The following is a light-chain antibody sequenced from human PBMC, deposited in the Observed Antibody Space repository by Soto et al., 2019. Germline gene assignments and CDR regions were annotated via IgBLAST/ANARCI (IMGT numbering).Light chain of an antibody. CDR3: QQYVSSPLT. Sequence: EIVLTQSPGTLSLSPGEGAALCCRASQSVSNNYLAWYQQKPGQAPRLVISGASSRATAIPDRFSGSGSGTDFTLTISRLEPEDFAVYYCQQYVSSPLTFGGGTKVDIK. J-gene: IGKJ4*01. CDR2: GAS. CDR1: QSVSNNY. V-gene: IGKV3-20*01.